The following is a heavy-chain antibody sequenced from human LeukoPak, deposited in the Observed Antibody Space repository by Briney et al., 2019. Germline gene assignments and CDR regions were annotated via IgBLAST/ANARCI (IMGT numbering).Heavy chain of an antibody. J-gene: IGHJ4*02. D-gene: IGHD2-2*02. CDR3: ARRLGYCSSTSCYTPSYFDY. CDR2: INHSGST. CDR1: GGSFSGYY. Sequence: SETLSLTCAVYGGSFSGYYWSWLRQPPGKGLEWIGEINHSGSTNYNPSLKSRVTISVDTSKNQFSLKLSSVTAADTAVYYCARRLGYCSSTSCYTPSYFDYWGQGTLVTVSS. V-gene: IGHV4-34*01.